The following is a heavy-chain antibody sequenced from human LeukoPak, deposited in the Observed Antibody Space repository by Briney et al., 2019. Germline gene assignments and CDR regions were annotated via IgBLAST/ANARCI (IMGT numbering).Heavy chain of an antibody. CDR3: ASLYYSNYDPETPHVDNYYYGMDV. V-gene: IGHV3-30-3*01. CDR2: ISYDGSNK. D-gene: IGHD4-11*01. Sequence: QSGGSLRLSCAASGFTFSSYAMHWVRQAPGKGLEWVAVISYDGSNKYYADSVKGRFTISRGNSKNTLYLQMNSLRAEDTAVYYFASLYYSNYDPETPHVDNYYYGMDVWGQGTTVTVSS. J-gene: IGHJ6*02. CDR1: GFTFSSYA.